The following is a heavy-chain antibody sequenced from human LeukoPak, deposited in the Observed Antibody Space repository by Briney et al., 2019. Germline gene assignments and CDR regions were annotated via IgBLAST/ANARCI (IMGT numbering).Heavy chain of an antibody. CDR2: IRSKANSYAT. CDR3: TSMNTYYDFWSGYYSFDY. D-gene: IGHD3-3*01. J-gene: IGHJ4*02. V-gene: IGHV3-73*01. CDR1: GLTFSGSA. Sequence: GGSLRLSCAASGLTFSGSAMHWVRQASGKGLEWVGRIRSKANSYATAYAASVKGRFTISRDDSKNTAYLQMNSLKTEDTAVYYCTSMNTYYDFWSGYYSFDYWGQGTLVTVSS.